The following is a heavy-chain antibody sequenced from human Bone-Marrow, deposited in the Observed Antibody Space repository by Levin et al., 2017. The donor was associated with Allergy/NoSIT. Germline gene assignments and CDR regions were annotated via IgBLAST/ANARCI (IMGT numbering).Heavy chain of an antibody. V-gene: IGHV3-74*01. CDR1: GFTFSNYW. Sequence: GESLKISCAGSGFTFSNYWMHWVRQAPGKGLVWVSRMNGDGSSASYADSVKGRFTISRDNAKNTLNLQMNSLRAEDTAVYYCARDGYVDTAMTQRKPFDCWGQGTLVTVSS. J-gene: IGHJ4*02. CDR3: ARDGYVDTAMTQRKPFDC. D-gene: IGHD5-18*01. CDR2: MNGDGSSA.